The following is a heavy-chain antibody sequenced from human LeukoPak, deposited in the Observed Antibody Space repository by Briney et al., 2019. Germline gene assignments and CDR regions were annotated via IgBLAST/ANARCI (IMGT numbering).Heavy chain of an antibody. Sequence: KPSGTLSLTCAVSGGSISSSNWWSWVRQPPGEGLEWIGEIYHSGSTNYNPSLKSRVTISVDKSKNQFSLKLSSVTAADTAVYYCARVVHGIAAAVYFDYWGQGTLVTVSS. V-gene: IGHV4-4*02. D-gene: IGHD6-13*01. CDR3: ARVVHGIAAAVYFDY. CDR2: IYHSGST. J-gene: IGHJ4*02. CDR1: GGSISSSNW.